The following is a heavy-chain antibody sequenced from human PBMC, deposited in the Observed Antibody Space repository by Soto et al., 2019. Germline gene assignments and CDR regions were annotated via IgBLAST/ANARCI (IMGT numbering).Heavy chain of an antibody. CDR1: GGTFSSYA. CDR3: ARGRVATIWREGGYGMDV. D-gene: IGHD5-12*01. J-gene: IGHJ6*02. CDR2: IIPIFGTA. Sequence: SVKVSCKASGGTFSSYAISWVRQAPGQGLEWMGGIIPIFGTANYAQKFQGRVTITADESTSTAYMELSSLRSEDTAGYYCARGRVATIWREGGYGMDVWGQGTRVTVSS. V-gene: IGHV1-69*13.